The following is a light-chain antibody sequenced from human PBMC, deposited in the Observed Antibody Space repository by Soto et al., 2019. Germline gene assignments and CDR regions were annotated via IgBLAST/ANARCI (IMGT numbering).Light chain of an antibody. J-gene: IGKJ2*01. V-gene: IGKV3-20*01. Sequence: EVVLTQSPGTLSLSPGETATLSCRASQTVTSDYLAWYQQKSGQAPRLLLYGASKRATGIADRFSGSGSGTDFTLTISRLEPEDFAVYYCQKYNSVPYTFGQGTKLEIK. CDR1: QTVTSDY. CDR3: QKYNSVPYT. CDR2: GAS.